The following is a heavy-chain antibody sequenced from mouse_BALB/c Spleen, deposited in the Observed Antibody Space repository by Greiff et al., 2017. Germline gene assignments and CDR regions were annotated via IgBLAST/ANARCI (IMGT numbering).Heavy chain of an antibody. CDR2: IDPSDSYT. CDR1: GYTFTSYW. Sequence: VKLQQPGAELVRPGASVKLSCKASGYTFTSYWMHWVKQRPGQGLEWIGEIDPSDSYTNYNQKFKGKATLTVDKSSSTAYMQLSSLTSEDSAVYYCARRYYDYDEAMDYWGQGTSVTVSS. CDR3: ARRYYDYDEAMDY. D-gene: IGHD2-4*01. J-gene: IGHJ4*01. V-gene: IGHV1-69*02.